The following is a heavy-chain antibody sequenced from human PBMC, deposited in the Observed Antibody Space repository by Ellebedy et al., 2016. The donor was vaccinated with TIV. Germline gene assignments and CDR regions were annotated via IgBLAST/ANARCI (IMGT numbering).Heavy chain of an antibody. CDR3: ATKWDMYNDFWSGYSY. Sequence: ASVKVSCXVSGYTLTELSMHWVRQAPGKGLEWMGGFDPEDGETIYTQKFQGRVTMTEDTSTDTAYMELSSLRSEDTAIYYCATKWDMYNDFWSGYSYWGQGTLVTVSS. CDR2: FDPEDGET. J-gene: IGHJ4*02. V-gene: IGHV1-24*01. CDR1: GYTLTELS. D-gene: IGHD3-3*01.